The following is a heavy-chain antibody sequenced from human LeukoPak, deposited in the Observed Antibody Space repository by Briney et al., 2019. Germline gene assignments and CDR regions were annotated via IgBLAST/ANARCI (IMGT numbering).Heavy chain of an antibody. CDR1: GFTFSSYS. CDR3: ARDRAYFDY. V-gene: IGHV3-48*01. Sequence: GGSLRLSCAASGFTFSSYSMNWVRQAPGKGLEWVSYISSSSSTIYYADSVKGRFTISRDNAKNPLYLQMNSLRAEDTAVYYCARDRAYFDYWGQGTLVTVSS. J-gene: IGHJ4*02. CDR2: ISSSSSTI.